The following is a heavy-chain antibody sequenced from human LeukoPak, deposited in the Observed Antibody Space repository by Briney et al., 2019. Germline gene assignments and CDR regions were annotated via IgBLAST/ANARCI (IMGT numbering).Heavy chain of an antibody. J-gene: IGHJ5*02. CDR2: ISVYNGNT. D-gene: IGHD6-19*01. CDR1: GYTFTSYG. Sequence: GASVKVSCKASGYTFTSYGISWVRQAPGQGLEWMGWISVYNGNTNYAQKFQGRATMTTDTSTSTAYMELRSLRSDDTAVYYCARVKYSSGWSDSLNWFDPWGQGTLVTVSS. V-gene: IGHV1-18*01. CDR3: ARVKYSSGWSDSLNWFDP.